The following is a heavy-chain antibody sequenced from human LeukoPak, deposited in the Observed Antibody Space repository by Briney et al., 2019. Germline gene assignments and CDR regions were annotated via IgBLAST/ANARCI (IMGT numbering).Heavy chain of an antibody. D-gene: IGHD3-3*01. CDR3: ARGGYDFVYYYYGMDV. Sequence: ASVKVSCKASGYTFTGYYMHWVRQASGQGLEWMGRINPNSGGTNYAQKFQGRVTMTRDTSISTAYMELSRLRSDDTAVYYCARGGYDFVYYYYGMDVRGQGTTVTVSS. V-gene: IGHV1-2*06. CDR2: INPNSGGT. J-gene: IGHJ6*02. CDR1: GYTFTGYY.